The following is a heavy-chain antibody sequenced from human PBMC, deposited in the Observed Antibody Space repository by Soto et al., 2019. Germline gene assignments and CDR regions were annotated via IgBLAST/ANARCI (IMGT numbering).Heavy chain of an antibody. CDR1: GFTFSSYS. Sequence: QPGGSLRLSCAASGFTFSSYSMNWVRQAPGKGLEWVSYISSSSSTIYYADSVKGRFTISRDNAKNSLYLQMNSLRDEDTAVYYCATDVTFGGVIVISHAFDIWGQGTMVTVSS. CDR3: ATDVTFGGVIVISHAFDI. CDR2: ISSSSSTI. V-gene: IGHV3-48*02. D-gene: IGHD3-16*02. J-gene: IGHJ3*02.